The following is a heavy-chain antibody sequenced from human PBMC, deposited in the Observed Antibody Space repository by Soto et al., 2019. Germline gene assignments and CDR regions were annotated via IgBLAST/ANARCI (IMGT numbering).Heavy chain of an antibody. CDR3: ASVTLAYTNNDYLEH. Sequence: QVQMVQSGPEVKKPGASVKISCKASEQTITGHYIQGVRQAPGQGIEWMGWINPKGDGKKYAQHFKGRSTVTRDTSINTCYMELRALTSDDTSVYYCASVTLAYTNNDYLEHWGQGNLVTGSS. CDR1: EQTITGHY. J-gene: IGHJ4*02. V-gene: IGHV1-2*02. D-gene: IGHD3-16*01. CDR2: INPKGDGK.